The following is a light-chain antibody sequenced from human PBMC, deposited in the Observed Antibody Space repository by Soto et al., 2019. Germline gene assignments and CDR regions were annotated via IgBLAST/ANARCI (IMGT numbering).Light chain of an antibody. CDR3: CSYAGSSTFYV. J-gene: IGLJ1*01. CDR1: SSDVGSYNL. V-gene: IGLV2-23*01. CDR2: EGS. Sequence: QSVLTQPASVSVSPGQSITISCTGTSSDVGSYNLVSRYQQHPGKAPKLMIYEGSKRPSGVSNRFSGSKSGNTASLTISGLQAEDEADYYCCSYAGSSTFYVFGTGTKVTVL.